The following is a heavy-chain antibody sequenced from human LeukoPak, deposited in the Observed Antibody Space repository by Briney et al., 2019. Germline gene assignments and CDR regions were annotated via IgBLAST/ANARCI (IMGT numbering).Heavy chain of an antibody. CDR1: GYTFTSYD. CDR3: ARGRFPLYCGGDCYRAGWFDP. CDR2: MNPNSGNT. D-gene: IGHD2-21*01. Sequence: ASVKVSCKASGYTFTSYDIIWVRQATGQGLEWMGWMNPNSGNTGYALKFQGRVTMTRNTSISTAYMELSSLRSEDTAVYYCARGRFPLYCGGDCYRAGWFDPWGQGTLVTVSS. V-gene: IGHV1-8*01. J-gene: IGHJ5*02.